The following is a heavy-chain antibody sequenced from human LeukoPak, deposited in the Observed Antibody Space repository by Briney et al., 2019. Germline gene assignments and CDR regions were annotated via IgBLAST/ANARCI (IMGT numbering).Heavy chain of an antibody. Sequence: GGSLRLSCAASGFTFSSYAMSWVRQAPGKGLVWVSRISPDGSTTKNADSVKGRFTISRDNARSTLFLQLNSLRAEDTAVYYCAREINKWFDPWGQGTLVTVSS. J-gene: IGHJ5*02. CDR3: AREINKWFDP. CDR1: GFTFSSYA. V-gene: IGHV3-74*03. CDR2: ISPDGSTT.